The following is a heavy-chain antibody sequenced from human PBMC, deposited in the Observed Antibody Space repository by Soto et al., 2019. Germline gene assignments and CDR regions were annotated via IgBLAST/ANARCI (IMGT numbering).Heavy chain of an antibody. CDR3: AREPGDYDNGYGMDV. CDR1: GYTLTGYY. CDR2: INPNSGGT. Sequence: GASVKVSCKASGYTLTGYYMHWVRQAPGQGLEWMGWINPNSGGTNYAQKFQGWVTMTRDTSISTAYMELSRLRSDDTAVYYCAREPGDYDNGYGMDVWGQGTTVTVSS. D-gene: IGHD4-17*01. V-gene: IGHV1-2*04. J-gene: IGHJ6*02.